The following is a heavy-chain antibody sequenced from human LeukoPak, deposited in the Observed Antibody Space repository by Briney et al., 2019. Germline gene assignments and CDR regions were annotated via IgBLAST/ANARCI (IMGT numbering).Heavy chain of an antibody. CDR1: GGSFSGYY. Sequence: SETLSLTCAVYGGSFSGYYWSWLRQPPGKGLEWIGEINHSGSTNYNPSLKSRVTISVDTSKNQFSLKLSSVTAADTAVYYCACIVVVPAAIFDYWGQGTLVTVSS. CDR3: ACIVVVPAAIFDY. CDR2: INHSGST. D-gene: IGHD2-2*02. V-gene: IGHV4-34*01. J-gene: IGHJ4*02.